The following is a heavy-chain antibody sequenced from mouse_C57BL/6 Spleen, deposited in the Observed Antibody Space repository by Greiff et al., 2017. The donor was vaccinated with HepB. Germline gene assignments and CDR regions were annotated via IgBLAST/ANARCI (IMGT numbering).Heavy chain of an antibody. CDR2: IDPENGDT. CDR3: TGMVTTGRVDY. Sequence: VQLQQSGAELVRPGASVKLSCTASGFNIKDDYMHWVKQRPEQGLEWIGWIDPENGDTEYASKFQGKATITADTSSNTAYLQLSSLTSEDTAVYYCTGMVTTGRVDYWGQGTTLTVSS. V-gene: IGHV14-4*01. CDR1: GFNIKDDY. J-gene: IGHJ2*01. D-gene: IGHD2-2*01.